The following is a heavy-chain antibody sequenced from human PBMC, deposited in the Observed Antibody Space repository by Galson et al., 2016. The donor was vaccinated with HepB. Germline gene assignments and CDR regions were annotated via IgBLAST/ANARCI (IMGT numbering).Heavy chain of an antibody. CDR3: ARQGDFWRGYYVVYYYGMDV. D-gene: IGHD3-3*01. Sequence: SETLSLTCSVSGDSISSRSYYWGWIRQSPGKGLEWIGSIYYNGYTHYNPSLKSRVTISIDTSKNRFSLKLRSVTAADTAVYYCARQGDFWRGYYVVYYYGMDVWGQGTTVIVSS. CDR1: GDSISSRSYY. V-gene: IGHV4-39*01. J-gene: IGHJ6*02. CDR2: IYYNGYT.